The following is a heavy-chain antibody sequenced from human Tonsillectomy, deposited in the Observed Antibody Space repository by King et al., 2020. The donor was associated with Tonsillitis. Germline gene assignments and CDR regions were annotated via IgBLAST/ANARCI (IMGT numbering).Heavy chain of an antibody. CDR3: AREPYP. CDR2: IFSSGSA. V-gene: IGHV4-4*07. CDR1: GGSITGYY. Sequence: VQLQESGPGLVKPSETLSLTCTVSGGSITGYYWTWVRQPAGKGLEWIWRIFSSGSATYNPSLKSRVTMSEDTSKKQLSLKVTSVTAADTAVYYCAREPYPWGQGTLVTVSS. J-gene: IGHJ5*02.